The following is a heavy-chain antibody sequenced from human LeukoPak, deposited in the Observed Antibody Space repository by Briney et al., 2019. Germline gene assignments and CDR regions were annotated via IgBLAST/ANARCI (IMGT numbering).Heavy chain of an antibody. D-gene: IGHD1-26*01. CDR2: ISAYNGNT. CDR1: GYTFTSYG. J-gene: IGHJ4*02. V-gene: IGHV1-18*01. CDR3: AISIVGATYFDY. Sequence: GASVKVSCKASGYTFTSYGISWVRQAPGQGLEWMGWISAYNGNTNYAQKLQGRVTMTTDTSTSTAYMELRSLGSDDTAVYYCAISIVGATYFDYWGQGTLVTVSS.